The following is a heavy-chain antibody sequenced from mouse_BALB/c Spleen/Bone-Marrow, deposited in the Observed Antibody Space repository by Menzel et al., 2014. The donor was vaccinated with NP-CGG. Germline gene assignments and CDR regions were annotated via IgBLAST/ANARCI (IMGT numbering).Heavy chain of an antibody. CDR2: IDPANGNT. CDR3: ARLTPTDY. V-gene: IGHV14-3*02. D-gene: IGHD2-13*01. CDR1: GFNIKDTY. J-gene: IGHJ2*01. Sequence: VQLQQSGAELVKPGASVKLSCTASGFNIKDTYMHWVRQRPEQGLEWIGRIDPANGNTKYDPKFQGKATITADTSSNTAYLQLSSLTSEDTAVYYCARLTPTDYWGQGTTLTVPS.